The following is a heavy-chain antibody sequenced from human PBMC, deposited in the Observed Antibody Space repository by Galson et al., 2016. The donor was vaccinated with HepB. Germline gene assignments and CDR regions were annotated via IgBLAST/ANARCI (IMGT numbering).Heavy chain of an antibody. CDR1: GASVSSGSYY. CDR2: IYYSVST. V-gene: IGHV4-61*03. J-gene: IGHJ6*02. Sequence: ETLSLTCSVSGASVSSGSYYWSWLRQPPGKGLEWIGYIYYSVSTNYNPSLKSRVTISIDTSKNHFSLNLSSMTAADTAVYYCARDLAVNTVASYGMDVWGQGTSVIVSS. CDR3: ARDLAVNTVASYGMDV. D-gene: IGHD5-12*01.